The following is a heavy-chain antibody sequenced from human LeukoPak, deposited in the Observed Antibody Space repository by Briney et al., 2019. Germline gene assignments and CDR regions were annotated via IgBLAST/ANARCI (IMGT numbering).Heavy chain of an antibody. CDR1: GYTFTSYY. D-gene: IGHD1-26*01. V-gene: IGHV1-46*01. CDR2: INPSGGSA. J-gene: IGHJ6*02. Sequence: ASVKVSCKASGYTFTSYYMHWVRQAPGQGLEWMGIINPSGGSASYAQKFQGRVTMTRDTSTSTVYMELSSLRSEDTAVYYCARDERVGDYGMDVWGQGTTVTVSS. CDR3: ARDERVGDYGMDV.